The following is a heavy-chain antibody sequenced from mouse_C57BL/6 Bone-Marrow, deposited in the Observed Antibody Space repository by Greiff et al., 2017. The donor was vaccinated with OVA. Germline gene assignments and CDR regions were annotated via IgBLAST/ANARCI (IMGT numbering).Heavy chain of an antibody. V-gene: IGHV1-4*01. J-gene: IGHJ3*01. CDR3: AKERFAY. CDR1: GYTFTSYT. CDR2: INPSSGYT. Sequence: VMLVESGAELARPGASVKMSCKASGYTFTSYTMHWVKQRPGQGLEWIGYINPSSGYTKYNQKFKDKATLTADKSSSTAYMQLSSLTSEDSAVYYCAKERFAYWGQGTLVTVSA.